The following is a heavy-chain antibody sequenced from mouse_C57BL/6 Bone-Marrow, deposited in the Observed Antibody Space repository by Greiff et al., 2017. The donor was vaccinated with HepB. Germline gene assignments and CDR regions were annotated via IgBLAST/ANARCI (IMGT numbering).Heavy chain of an antibody. J-gene: IGHJ3*01. Sequence: VKLQESGAELVRPGASVKLSCKASGYTFTDYYINWVKQRPGQGLEWIARIYPGSGNTYYNEKFKGKATLTAEKSSSTAYMQLSSLTSEDSAVYFCARNWEGVFAYWGQGTLVTVSA. CDR3: ARNWEGVFAY. V-gene: IGHV1-76*01. CDR1: GYTFTDYY. D-gene: IGHD4-1*01. CDR2: IYPGSGNT.